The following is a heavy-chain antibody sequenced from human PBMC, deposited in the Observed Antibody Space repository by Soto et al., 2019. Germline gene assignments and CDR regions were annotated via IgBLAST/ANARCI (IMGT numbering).Heavy chain of an antibody. J-gene: IGHJ6*02. D-gene: IGHD6-13*01. CDR2: IYYSGST. CDR3: ASGYSSSWYLWNYYGMDV. V-gene: IGHV4-39*01. Sequence: PSATLSLTCTVSGGSISSSSYYWGWIRQPPGKGLEWIGSIYYSGSTYYNPSLKSRVTISVDTSKNHFSLKLSSVTAADTAVYYCASGYSSSWYLWNYYGMDVWGQGTTVTVSS. CDR1: GGSISSSSYY.